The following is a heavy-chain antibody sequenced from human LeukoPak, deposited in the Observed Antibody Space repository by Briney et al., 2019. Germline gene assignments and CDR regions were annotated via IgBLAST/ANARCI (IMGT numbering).Heavy chain of an antibody. D-gene: IGHD3-9*01. Sequence: PGGSLRLSCAASGFTFSSFWMSWVRQALGKGLEWVANIKQDGSEKYYVDSVKGRFTISRDNAKNSLYLQMNSLRAEDTAVYYCARDYPLDWLYDNWGQGTLVTVSS. V-gene: IGHV3-7*01. CDR2: IKQDGSEK. J-gene: IGHJ4*02. CDR3: ARDYPLDWLYDN. CDR1: GFTFSSFW.